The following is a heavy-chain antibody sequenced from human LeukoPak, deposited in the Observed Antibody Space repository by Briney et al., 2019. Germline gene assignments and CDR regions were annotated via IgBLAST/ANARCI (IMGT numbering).Heavy chain of an antibody. Sequence: GGSLRLSCVASGFTFTNYAMSWVRQAPGKGLEWVSAITGSDGTSHYADSVKGRFTISRDDSKNTLYLQVNSLRAEDTAVYYCAKWGDYDILTGYYVPDYWGQGTLVTVSS. CDR3: AKWGDYDILTGYYVPDY. J-gene: IGHJ4*02. CDR2: ITGSDGTS. CDR1: GFTFTNYA. D-gene: IGHD3-9*01. V-gene: IGHV3-23*01.